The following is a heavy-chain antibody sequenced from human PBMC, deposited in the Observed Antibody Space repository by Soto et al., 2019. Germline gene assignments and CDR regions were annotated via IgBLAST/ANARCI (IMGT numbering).Heavy chain of an antibody. CDR1: GGSISSYY. CDR3: ARGGDSYGYGEYYHYGMDV. Sequence: SETLSLTCTVSGGSISSYYWSWIRQPPGKGLEWIGYIYYSGSTNYNPSLKSRVTISVDTSKNTVYLQMNSVGAEDTAVYYCARGGDSYGYGEYYHYGMDVWGQGTTVTVSS. J-gene: IGHJ6*02. D-gene: IGHD5-18*01. V-gene: IGHV4-59*12. CDR2: IYYSGST.